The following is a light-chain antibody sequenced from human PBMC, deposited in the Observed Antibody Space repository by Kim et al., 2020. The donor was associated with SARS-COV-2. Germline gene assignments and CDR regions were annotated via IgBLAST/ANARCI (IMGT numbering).Light chain of an antibody. Sequence: EIVFTQSPATLSLSPGERATLSCRASQSVSSYLAWYQQKPGQAPRLLIYDASNRATGIPAKFSGSGSGTDFTLTISSLEPEDFAVYYCQQRSNCPLTFGQGTKVDIK. CDR2: DAS. CDR1: QSVSSY. V-gene: IGKV3-11*01. J-gene: IGKJ1*01. CDR3: QQRSNCPLT.